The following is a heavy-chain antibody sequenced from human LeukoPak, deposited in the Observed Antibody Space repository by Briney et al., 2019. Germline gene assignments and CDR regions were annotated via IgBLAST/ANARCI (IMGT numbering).Heavy chain of an antibody. CDR1: GFTFRNYW. D-gene: IGHD6-19*01. V-gene: IGHV3-7*01. CDR3: ARVQGSSGPGIFEY. Sequence: GGSQRLSCAASGFTFRNYWMSWARKAPGKRLEWVANIKEDGSEKFCVDSVKRRFPISRDNAKKSLYLQMNSLRVEDTAVYYCARVQGSSGPGIFEYWGQGTLVTVS. J-gene: IGHJ4*02. CDR2: IKEDGSEK.